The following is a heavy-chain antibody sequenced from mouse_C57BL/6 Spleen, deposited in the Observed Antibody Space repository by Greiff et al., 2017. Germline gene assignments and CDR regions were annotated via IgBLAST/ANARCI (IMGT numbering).Heavy chain of an antibody. J-gene: IGHJ2*01. CDR3: ARTSLGRGRWVYFDY. CDR2: LWSGGST. D-gene: IGHD4-1*01. V-gene: IGHV2-2*01. Sequence: VQLQQSGPGLVQPSQSLSITCTVSGFSLTSYGVHWVRQSPGKGLEWLGVLWSGGSTDYNAAFISRLSISKDNSKSQVFFKMNSLQADDTAIYYCARTSLGRGRWVYFDYWGQGTTLTVSS. CDR1: GFSLTSYG.